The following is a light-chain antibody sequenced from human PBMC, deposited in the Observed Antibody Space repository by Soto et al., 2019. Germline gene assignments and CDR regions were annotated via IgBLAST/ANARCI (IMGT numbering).Light chain of an antibody. CDR2: DAF. Sequence: EIVLTQSPATLSLSPGERATLSCGASQSVNNYLAWYQQKPGQPPRLLIYDAFRRATGIPARFSGSGSRTDFTLTISSLELEDFAVYYCQQRSEWPLTFGGGTKLEIK. V-gene: IGKV3-11*01. CDR1: QSVNNY. CDR3: QQRSEWPLT. J-gene: IGKJ4*01.